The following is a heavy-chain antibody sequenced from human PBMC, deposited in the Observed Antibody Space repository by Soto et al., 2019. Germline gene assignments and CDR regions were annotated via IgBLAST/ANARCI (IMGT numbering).Heavy chain of an antibody. Sequence: SETLSLTCAVSGGSISGSNWWSLVRQPPGKGLEWIGEIYHSGSTNYNPSLKSRVTISVDKSKNQFSLKLSSVTAADTAVYYCASRLSIVVVPAAISWFDPWGQGTLVTVS. CDR2: IYHSGST. CDR1: GGSISGSNW. D-gene: IGHD2-2*01. CDR3: ASRLSIVVVPAAISWFDP. J-gene: IGHJ5*02. V-gene: IGHV4-4*02.